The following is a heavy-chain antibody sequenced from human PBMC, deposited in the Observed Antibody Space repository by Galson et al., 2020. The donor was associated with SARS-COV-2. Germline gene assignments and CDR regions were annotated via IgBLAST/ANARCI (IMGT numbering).Heavy chain of an antibody. CDR3: ARHVGYSYENRYPFGD. J-gene: IGHJ4*02. D-gene: IGHD3-22*01. Sequence: ETSETLSLTCTVSGGSISSYYWSWIRQPPGKGLEWIGDIFYSGSTNYSPSLKSRVTITLDTSKNQFSLKLSSVTAADTAVYYCARHVGYSYENRYPFGDGGQGTLVIVSS. V-gene: IGHV4-59*08. CDR2: IFYSGST. CDR1: GGSISSYY.